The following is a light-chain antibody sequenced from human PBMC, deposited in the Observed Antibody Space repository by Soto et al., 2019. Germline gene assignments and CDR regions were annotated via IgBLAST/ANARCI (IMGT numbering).Light chain of an antibody. V-gene: IGLV2-14*01. J-gene: IGLJ2*01. CDR2: EVT. CDR3: SSYTTGSSLVV. CDR1: SSDVGGYNY. Sequence: QSVLTQPASVSGSPGQSITISCTGTSSDVGGYNYVSWYQLHPGEAPKLVIYEVTDRPSGVSDRFSGSKSGNTASLTISGLQADDEADYYCSSYTTGSSLVVFGGGTKLTV.